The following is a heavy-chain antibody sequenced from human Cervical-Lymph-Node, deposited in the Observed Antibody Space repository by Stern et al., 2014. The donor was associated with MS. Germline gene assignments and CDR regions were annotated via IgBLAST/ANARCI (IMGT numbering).Heavy chain of an antibody. CDR2: IYYSGST. Sequence: QLQLQESGPGLVKPSETLSLTCTVSGGSISSYYWSWIRQPPGKGLEWIGYIYYSGSTNYNPSLKSRVTISVDTSKNQFSLKLSSVTAADTAVYYCARHRHYYDSSGYPYYFDYWGQGTLVTVSS. V-gene: IGHV4-59*01. D-gene: IGHD3-22*01. CDR3: ARHRHYYDSSGYPYYFDY. J-gene: IGHJ4*02. CDR1: GGSISSYY.